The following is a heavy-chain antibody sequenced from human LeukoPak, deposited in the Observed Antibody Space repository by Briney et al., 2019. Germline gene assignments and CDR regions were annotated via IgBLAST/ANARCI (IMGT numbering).Heavy chain of an antibody. D-gene: IGHD3-10*01. CDR2: INWNGGRT. J-gene: IGHJ3*02. CDR1: GFTFNDYG. V-gene: IGHV3-20*04. CDR3: AKDIYYYDSGTPNAFDI. Sequence: GGSLRLSCAASGFTFNDYGMSWVRQAPGKGLEWVSGINWNGGRTGYADSMKGRFIISRDNAKNSLYLQMNSLRAEDTALYYCAKDIYYYDSGTPNAFDIWGQGTMVTVSS.